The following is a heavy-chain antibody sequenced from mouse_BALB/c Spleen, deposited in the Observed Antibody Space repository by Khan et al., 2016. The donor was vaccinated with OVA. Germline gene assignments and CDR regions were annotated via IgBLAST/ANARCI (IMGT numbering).Heavy chain of an antibody. Sequence: VQLQQSGPELVKPGASVKMSCEASGYTFTSYVIHWVKQKPGQGLEWIGYIYPFNDDTEYNQKFKGKATLTSDTSSSTAYLQLRSLTSEASAVYYDAKNDRDDVYFDYWGQGTTLTVSA. CDR2: IYPFNDDT. CDR3: AKNDRDDVYFDY. V-gene: IGHV1S136*01. J-gene: IGHJ2*01. CDR1: GYTFTSYV. D-gene: IGHD2-14*01.